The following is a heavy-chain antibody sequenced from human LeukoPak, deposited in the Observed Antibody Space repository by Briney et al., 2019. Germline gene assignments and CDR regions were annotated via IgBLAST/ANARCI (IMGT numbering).Heavy chain of an antibody. CDR3: VKDRTGGDIFTDVFDM. CDR2: ISWSSRSI. Sequence: GGSLRLSCAASGFTFDDYAMHWVRQAPGKGLEWVSGISWSSRSIAYADSVKGRFTISRDNAKNSLYLQMNSPRPDDMALYYCVKDRTGGDIFTDVFDMWDQGTMVTVSS. CDR1: GFTFDDYA. V-gene: IGHV3-9*03. J-gene: IGHJ3*02. D-gene: IGHD2-21*01.